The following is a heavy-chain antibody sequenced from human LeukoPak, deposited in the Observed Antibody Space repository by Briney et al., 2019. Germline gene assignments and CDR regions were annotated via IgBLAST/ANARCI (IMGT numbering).Heavy chain of an antibody. CDR1: GYSFTSYW. J-gene: IGHJ6*04. V-gene: IGHV5-10-1*01. CDR2: FDPSDSYT. CDR3: ASIGSGSYYKGTDYYGMDV. Sequence: GESLKISCKGSGYSFTSYWISWVRPMPGKGLEWMGRFDPSDSYTNYSPSFQGHVTISADKSISTAYLQWSSLKASDTAMYYCASIGSGSYYKGTDYYGMDVWGKGATVTVSS. D-gene: IGHD3-10*01.